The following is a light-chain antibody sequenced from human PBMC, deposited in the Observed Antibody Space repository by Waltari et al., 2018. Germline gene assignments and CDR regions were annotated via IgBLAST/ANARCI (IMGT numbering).Light chain of an antibody. CDR1: SSNIGSNY. CDR2: RNN. CDR3: AAWDDSLSGVV. V-gene: IGLV1-47*01. J-gene: IGLJ2*01. Sequence: QSVLTQPPSASGTPGRRVTIPCSGSSSNIGSNYVDWYQQLPGTAPKHLIYRNNQRPSGVPNRFSGSTSRTSASLAISGLRSEDEADYYCAAWDDSLSGVVFGGGTKLTVL.